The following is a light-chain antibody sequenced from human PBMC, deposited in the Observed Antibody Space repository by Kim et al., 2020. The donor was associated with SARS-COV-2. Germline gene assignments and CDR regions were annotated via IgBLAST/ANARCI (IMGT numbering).Light chain of an antibody. CDR3: QQSYSTPPT. CDR1: QSISSY. Sequence: SLGDRVAITCRARQSISSYLQWYQQKPGKAPKRLIYAASSLQSGVPSRFSGSGSGTDFTLTISSLQPDDFATYYCQQSYSTPPTFGQGTKVDIK. CDR2: AAS. V-gene: IGKV1-39*01. J-gene: IGKJ1*01.